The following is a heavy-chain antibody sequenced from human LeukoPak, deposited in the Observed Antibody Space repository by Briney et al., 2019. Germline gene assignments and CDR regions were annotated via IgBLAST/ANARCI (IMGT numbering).Heavy chain of an antibody. CDR3: ARAARGYFQH. Sequence: SETLSLTCTVSGGSISSYYWSWIRQPPGKGLEWIGYIYYSGSTNYNPSPKRRVTISVDTSKHQYSLKLSSVTAADTAVYYCARAARGYFQHWGQGTLVTVSS. J-gene: IGHJ1*01. D-gene: IGHD1-26*01. V-gene: IGHV4-59*01. CDR2: IYYSGST. CDR1: GGSISSYY.